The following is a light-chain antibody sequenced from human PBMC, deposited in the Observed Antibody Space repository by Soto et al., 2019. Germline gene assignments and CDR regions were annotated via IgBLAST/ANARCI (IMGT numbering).Light chain of an antibody. J-gene: IGLJ1*01. V-gene: IGLV2-8*01. Sequence: QSALTQPPSVSGSPGQSVTISCTGTSSDVGGYNYVSWYQQHPGKAPKLMIYEVNKRPSGVPDRFSGSKSGNTTSLTVSGLQAEDEGDYYCSSHAGSKRVFGTGTKVTVL. CDR2: EVN. CDR3: SSHAGSKRV. CDR1: SSDVGGYNY.